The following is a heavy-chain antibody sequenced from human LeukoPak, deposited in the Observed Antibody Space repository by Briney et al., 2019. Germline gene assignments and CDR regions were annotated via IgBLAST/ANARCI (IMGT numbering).Heavy chain of an antibody. CDR3: ARVTSSHWYDF. Sequence: SETLSLTCTVSGASIISTSYYWGWIRQPPGKGLEWIASIYYGGNTYYNPSLKSRVIISVDTSKSQFSLNLSSVTAAYTAVYYCARVTSSHWYDFWGQGALVTVSS. V-gene: IGHV4-39*01. D-gene: IGHD4-17*01. J-gene: IGHJ5*01. CDR1: GASIISTSYY. CDR2: IYYGGNT.